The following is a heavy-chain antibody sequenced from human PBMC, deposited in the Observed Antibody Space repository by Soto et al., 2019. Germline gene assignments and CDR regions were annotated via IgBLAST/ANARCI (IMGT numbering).Heavy chain of an antibody. Sequence: GAGSTLVNPPQTLTLTCTFSGFSLSTSGVGVGWIRQPPGKALEWLALIYWDDDKRYSPSLKSRLTITKDTSKNQVVLTMTNMDPVDTATYYCAHIRDGYNYGFFDYWGQGTLDTVSS. CDR1: GFSLSTSGVG. CDR3: AHIRDGYNYGFFDY. V-gene: IGHV2-5*02. CDR2: IYWDDDK. D-gene: IGHD5-12*01. J-gene: IGHJ4*02.